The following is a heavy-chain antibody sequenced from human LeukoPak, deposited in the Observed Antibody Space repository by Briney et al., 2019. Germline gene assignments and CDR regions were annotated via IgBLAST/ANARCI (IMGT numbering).Heavy chain of an antibody. V-gene: IGHV3-74*01. CDR1: GFIFSDHW. D-gene: IGHD3-3*01. Sequence: GGSLRLSCEASGFIFSDHWTHWVRQAPGKGLVWLSRINNDGSSTIYADSVKGRFTFSRDNAENTLFLEMSSLRVEDTAVYYCVRERNNFWSGHHSIFDSWGQGTLVTVSS. J-gene: IGHJ4*02. CDR3: VRERNNFWSGHHSIFDS. CDR2: INNDGSST.